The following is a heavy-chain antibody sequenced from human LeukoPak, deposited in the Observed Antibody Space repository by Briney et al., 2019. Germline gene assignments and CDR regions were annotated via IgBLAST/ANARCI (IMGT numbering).Heavy chain of an antibody. V-gene: IGHV1-2*02. CDR2: INPNSGGT. D-gene: IGHD5-12*01. CDR3: ARDLALRPSYYYGMGV. CDR1: GYTFTGYY. Sequence: ASVKVSCKASGYTFTGYYMYWVRQAPGQGLEWMGWINPNSGGTNYAQKFQGRVTMTRDTSISTAYMELSRLRSDDTAVYYCARDLALRPSYYYGMGVWGQGTTVTVSS. J-gene: IGHJ6*02.